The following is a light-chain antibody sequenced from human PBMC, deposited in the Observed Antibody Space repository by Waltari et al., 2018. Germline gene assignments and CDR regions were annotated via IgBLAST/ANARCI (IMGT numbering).Light chain of an antibody. Sequence: EVVMTQSPATLSVSLGERATLSCRASQTVTFDLAWYQQKPGQAPRPRLFGASTRATGIPARFSGGESGTEFTLSISSLQSEDSAVYYCLEYNNWPMFTFGQGTKLEIK. J-gene: IGKJ2*01. CDR3: LEYNNWPMFT. CDR2: GAS. CDR1: QTVTFD. V-gene: IGKV3-15*01.